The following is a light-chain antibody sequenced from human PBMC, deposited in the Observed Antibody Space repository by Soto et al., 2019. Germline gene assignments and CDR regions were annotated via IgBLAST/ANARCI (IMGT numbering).Light chain of an antibody. Sequence: DIKMNQSPSSLSGSVGDRVTITCRASQTISSWLAWYQQKPGTAPKVLIYDASSLESGVPSRFGGSRSGTEFTVTISSLQPDDFAAYYCQQYNSAPFTFGGGTKVDIK. CDR2: DAS. V-gene: IGKV1-5*01. J-gene: IGKJ4*01. CDR1: QTISSW. CDR3: QQYNSAPFT.